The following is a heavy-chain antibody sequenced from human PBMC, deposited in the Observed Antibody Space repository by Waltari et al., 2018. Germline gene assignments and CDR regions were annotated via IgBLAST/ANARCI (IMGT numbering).Heavy chain of an antibody. V-gene: IGHV4-4*07. CDR2: IYTSGST. CDR1: GGSISSYY. D-gene: IGHD3-9*01. CDR3: ARAGRVIDYYYYYMDV. Sequence: QVQLQESGPGLVKPSETLSLTCTVSGGSISSYYWSWIRQPAGKGLEWIGRIYTSGSTNYNPSLKSRVTMSVDTSNNQFSLKLSSVTAADTAVYYCARAGRVIDYYYYYMDVWGKGTTVTISS. J-gene: IGHJ6*03.